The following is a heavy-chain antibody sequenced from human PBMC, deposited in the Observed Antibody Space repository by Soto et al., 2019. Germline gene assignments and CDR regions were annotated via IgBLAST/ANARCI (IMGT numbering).Heavy chain of an antibody. CDR1: GYTFTSYG. CDR2: ISAYNGNT. Sequence: QVQLVQSGAEVKKPGASVKVSCKASGYTFTSYGISWVRQAPGQGLEWMGWISAYNGNTNYAQKPKGRVTMTTETSTSTAYMELRSLRSDEPAGYYCARVFDCLPPPPEYYYYYYMDVW. D-gene: IGHD3-9*01. V-gene: IGHV1-18*01. J-gene: IGHJ6*03. CDR3: ARVFDCLPPPPEYYYYYYMDV.